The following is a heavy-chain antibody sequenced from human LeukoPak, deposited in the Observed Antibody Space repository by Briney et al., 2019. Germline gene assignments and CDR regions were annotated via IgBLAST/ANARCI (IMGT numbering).Heavy chain of an antibody. V-gene: IGHV3-23*01. Sequence: GGSLRLSCAASGFTFSSYAMSWVRQAPGKGLEWVSGVSGSGDSTYYADSVRGRFTISRDNSKNTLYLQMNSLRAEDTAVYYCATMGKEYDYVWGGPKFDYWGQGTLVTVSS. CDR3: ATMGKEYDYVWGGPKFDY. D-gene: IGHD3-16*01. J-gene: IGHJ4*02. CDR1: GFTFSSYA. CDR2: VSGSGDST.